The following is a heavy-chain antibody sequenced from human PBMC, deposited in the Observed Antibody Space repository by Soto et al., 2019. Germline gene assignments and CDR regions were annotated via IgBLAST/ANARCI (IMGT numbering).Heavy chain of an antibody. D-gene: IGHD5-18*01. CDR2: IYYSGST. J-gene: IGHJ6*02. V-gene: IGHV4-30-4*01. CDR1: GGSIRSGDYY. Sequence: PSETLSLTCTVSGGSIRSGDYYWNWIRQPPGKGLEWTGYIYYSGSTYYNPSLKSRVTISVDTSKNQFSLKLSSVTAADTAVYYCARGTLRYSYGYHYYYGMDVWGQGTTVTVS. CDR3: ARGTLRYSYGYHYYYGMDV.